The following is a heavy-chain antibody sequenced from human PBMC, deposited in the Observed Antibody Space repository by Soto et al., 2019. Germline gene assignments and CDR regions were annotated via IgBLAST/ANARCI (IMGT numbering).Heavy chain of an antibody. D-gene: IGHD6-19*01. Sequence: QVQLVESGGGVVQPGRSLRLSCAASGFTFSSYAMHWVRQAPGKGLEWVAVISYDGSNKYYADSVKGRFTISRDNSKNTLYLQMNSLRAEDTAVYDCARASNGWYYDYWGQGTVVTVSS. V-gene: IGHV3-30-3*01. CDR1: GFTFSSYA. CDR3: ARASNGWYYDY. CDR2: ISYDGSNK. J-gene: IGHJ4*02.